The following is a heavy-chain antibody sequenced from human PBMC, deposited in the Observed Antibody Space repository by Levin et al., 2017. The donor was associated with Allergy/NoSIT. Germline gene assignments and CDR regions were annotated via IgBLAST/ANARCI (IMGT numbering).Heavy chain of an antibody. D-gene: IGHD5/OR15-5a*01. CDR3: ARDLFYDSTAAGVDY. Sequence: ASVKVSCKASGYRLTSYYMHWVRQAPGQGLEWMGVINPSGGSTVYAQKFKGRVTMTRDTSTSTVYMELRSLTSEDTAVYYCARDLFYDSTAAGVDYWGQGTLVTVSS. V-gene: IGHV1-46*01. CDR2: INPSGGST. J-gene: IGHJ4*02. CDR1: GYRLTSYY.